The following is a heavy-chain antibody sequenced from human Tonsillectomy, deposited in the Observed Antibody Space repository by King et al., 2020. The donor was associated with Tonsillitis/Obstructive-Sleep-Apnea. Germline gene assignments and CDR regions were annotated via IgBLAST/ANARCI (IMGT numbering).Heavy chain of an antibody. Sequence: QLQESGPGLVKPSETLSLTCSVSTGSISSYFWSWIRQPPGKGLEWIGYIDYRGGTSYNPSLKSRLTISVDTAKSQFSLRLSSVTAADTAVYYCARHRGYCSGGICVHVFDIWGQGTMVTVSS. CDR1: TGSISSYF. D-gene: IGHD2-15*01. CDR3: ARHRGYCSGGICVHVFDI. CDR2: IDYRGGT. V-gene: IGHV4-59*08. J-gene: IGHJ3*02.